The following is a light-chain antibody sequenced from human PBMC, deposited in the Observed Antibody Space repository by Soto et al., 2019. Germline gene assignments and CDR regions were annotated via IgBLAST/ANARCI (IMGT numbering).Light chain of an antibody. CDR2: GAS. J-gene: IGKJ1*01. V-gene: IGKV3-20*01. CDR3: QQYGSSLTWT. Sequence: EIVLTQSPCTLSLSPGEGSTLSCISIQSVSSGYLAWYQQKPGQAPRLLIYGASSRATGIPDRFSGSGSGTDFTLTISRLEPEDFAVYYCQQYGSSLTWTFGQGTKVDIK. CDR1: QSVSSGY.